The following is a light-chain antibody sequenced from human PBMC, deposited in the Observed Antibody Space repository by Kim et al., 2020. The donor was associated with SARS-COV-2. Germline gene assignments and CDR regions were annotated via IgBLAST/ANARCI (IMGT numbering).Light chain of an antibody. Sequence: ASVGDRITITCQARQDISNYLNWYQQKPGKAPKLLIYGASNLETGVPARFSGSGSGTDFTFTISSLQPEDIATYYCQQYDNLRITFGQGTRLEIK. CDR2: GAS. J-gene: IGKJ5*01. V-gene: IGKV1-33*01. CDR1: QDISNY. CDR3: QQYDNLRIT.